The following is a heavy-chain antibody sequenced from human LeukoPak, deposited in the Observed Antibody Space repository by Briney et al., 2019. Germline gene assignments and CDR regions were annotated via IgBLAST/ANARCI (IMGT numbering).Heavy chain of an antibody. D-gene: IGHD1-26*01. CDR3: ARDDVGATSFNFDY. J-gene: IGHJ4*02. Sequence: ASVKVSCKASGGTFSSYAISWVRQAPGQGLEWMGGIIPIFGTANYAQKFQGRVTITADGSTSTAYMELSSLRSEDTAVYYCARDDVGATSFNFDYWGQGTLVTVSS. CDR1: GGTFSSYA. V-gene: IGHV1-69*13. CDR2: IIPIFGTA.